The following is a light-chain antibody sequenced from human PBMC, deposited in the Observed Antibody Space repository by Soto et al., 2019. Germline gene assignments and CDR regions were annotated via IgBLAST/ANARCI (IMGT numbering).Light chain of an antibody. J-gene: IGLJ2*01. CDR3: GSYTSSSTVV. Sequence: QSALTQPASVSGSPGQSITISCTGTSSDVGGYNSVSWYQQHPGKAPKLMIYDVSNRPSGVSNRFSGSKSGNTASLTISGLQAEDEADYYCGSYTSSSTVVFGGGTKLTVL. V-gene: IGLV2-14*01. CDR2: DVS. CDR1: SSDVGGYNS.